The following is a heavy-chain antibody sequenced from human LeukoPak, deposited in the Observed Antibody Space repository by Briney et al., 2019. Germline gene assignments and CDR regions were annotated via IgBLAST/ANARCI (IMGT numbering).Heavy chain of an antibody. V-gene: IGHV4-59*08. Sequence: SETLSLTCSASGASTSSRYWSWIRQSPGRTLEWIGHIYNGRNTKYNPSLTSRVTISVDTSKNQFSLRMTSVTAADTAIYYCAQTTGWPGFDFWGQGTLVTVSS. D-gene: IGHD6-19*01. CDR2: IYNGRNT. J-gene: IGHJ4*02. CDR1: GASTSSRY. CDR3: AQTTGWPGFDF.